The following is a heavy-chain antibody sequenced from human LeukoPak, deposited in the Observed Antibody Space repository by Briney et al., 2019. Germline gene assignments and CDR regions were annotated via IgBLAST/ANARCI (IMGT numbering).Heavy chain of an antibody. CDR2: ISTYNGDT. J-gene: IGHJ4*02. CDR1: GYTFTRYA. D-gene: IGHD3-3*01. V-gene: IGHV1-18*01. Sequence: ASVKVSCKNSGYTFTRYAITWVRQAPGQWLEWMGWISTYNGDTNYAQNLQGRVTLTTDTSTATAYMELRSLRSDDTAVYYCARDHYNTSVRIAWHVNWGAGTLCTVSS. CDR3: ARDHYNTSVRIAWHVN.